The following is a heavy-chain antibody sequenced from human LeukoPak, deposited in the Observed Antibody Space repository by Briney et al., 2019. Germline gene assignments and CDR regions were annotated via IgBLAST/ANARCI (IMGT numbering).Heavy chain of an antibody. CDR2: IGTAADT. J-gene: IGHJ4*02. D-gene: IGHD4-17*01. V-gene: IGHV3-13*01. Sequence: GGSLRLSCAASGFTFRSYDMHWVRQPAGKGLEWVSTIGTAADTYYPDSVKGRFTISRANAENSLYLQMNSLRPGDTAVYYCATAGDTVTTYVSVWGQGTLVTVSS. CDR3: ATAGDTVTTYVSV. CDR1: GFTFRSYD.